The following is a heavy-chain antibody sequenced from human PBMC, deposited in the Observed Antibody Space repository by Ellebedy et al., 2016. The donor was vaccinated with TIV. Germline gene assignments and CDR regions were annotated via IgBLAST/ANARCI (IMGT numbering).Heavy chain of an antibody. J-gene: IGHJ6*02. V-gene: IGHV4-59*01. CDR1: GGSISTFY. CDR3: AKTSGNCYSPRCGLDV. D-gene: IGHD2-21*02. Sequence: SETLSLXXTVSGGSISTFYWSWIRQSPGKGLEYIGYIFYTGSTNYNPSLKRRVTMSVDASKNQFSLKLSSVTAADTAVYYCAKTSGNCYSPRCGLDVWGQGTTVTVSS. CDR2: IFYTGST.